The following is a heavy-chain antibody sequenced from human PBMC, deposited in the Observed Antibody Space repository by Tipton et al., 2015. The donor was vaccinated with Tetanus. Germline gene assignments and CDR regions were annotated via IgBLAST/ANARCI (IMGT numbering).Heavy chain of an antibody. CDR2: IYYSGST. V-gene: IGHV4-39*01. CDR3: ARRQTYCSTGFCAVEK. CDR1: GGSISSSSFY. J-gene: IGHJ4*02. D-gene: IGHD2-8*01. Sequence: TLSLTCTVSGGSISSSSFYWGWNRHPPGQELEWIGSIYYSGSTYYYPSLKSRFTISVDTSKNQFSLRLSSVTAADTAVYYCARRQTYCSTGFCAVEKWRQGTLVTVAS.